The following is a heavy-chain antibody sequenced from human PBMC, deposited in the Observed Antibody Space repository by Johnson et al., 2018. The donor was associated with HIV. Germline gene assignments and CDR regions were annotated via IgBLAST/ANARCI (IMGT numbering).Heavy chain of an antibody. CDR3: AIVLSTTGAFDI. CDR1: GFTFSSYA. J-gene: IGHJ3*02. Sequence: QVQLVESGGGLVQPGGSLRLSCAASGFTFSSYAMHWVRQAPGKGLEWVAVISYDGSNKYYADSVKGRFTISRDNSKNTLYLQMNSLRDEDTAVYYCAIVLSTTGAFDIWGQGTMVTVSS. V-gene: IGHV3-30-3*01. CDR2: ISYDGSNK. D-gene: IGHD1-1*01.